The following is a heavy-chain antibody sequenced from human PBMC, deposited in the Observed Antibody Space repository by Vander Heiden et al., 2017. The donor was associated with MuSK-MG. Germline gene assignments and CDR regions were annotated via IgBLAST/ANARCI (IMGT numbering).Heavy chain of an antibody. CDR2: IYWNDDK. Sequence: QITLKESGPTLVKPIQTLTLTCTFSGFSLSTSGVGVGWIRQPQGKALEWLALIYWNDDKRYSPSLKSRLTIAKDTSKIQVVLTMTNMDPVDTATYYCAHRSCGDSPFYFDYWGQGTLVTVSS. D-gene: IGHD4-17*01. J-gene: IGHJ4*02. V-gene: IGHV2-5*01. CDR1: GFSLSTSGVG. CDR3: AHRSCGDSPFYFDY.